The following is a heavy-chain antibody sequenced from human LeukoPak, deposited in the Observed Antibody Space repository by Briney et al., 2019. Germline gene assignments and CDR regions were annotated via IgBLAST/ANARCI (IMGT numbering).Heavy chain of an antibody. D-gene: IGHD2-8*01. Sequence: GGSLRLSCAASGFTFDDYAMHWVRQAPGKGLEWVSGISWNSGSIGYADSVKGRFTISRDNAKNSLYLQMNSLRAEDMALYYCAKDNGRYYYYYMDVWGKGTTVTVSS. CDR2: ISWNSGSI. CDR3: AKDNGRYYYYYMDV. J-gene: IGHJ6*03. CDR1: GFTFDDYA. V-gene: IGHV3-9*03.